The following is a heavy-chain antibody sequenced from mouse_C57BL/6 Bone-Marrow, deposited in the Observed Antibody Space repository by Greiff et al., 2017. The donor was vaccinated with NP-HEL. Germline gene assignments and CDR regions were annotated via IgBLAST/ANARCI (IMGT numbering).Heavy chain of an antibody. CDR3: ARHTRRQLRPYFDY. D-gene: IGHD3-2*02. J-gene: IGHJ2*01. CDR1: GFTFSSYG. Sequence: EVMLVESGGDLVKPGGSLKLSCAASGFTFSSYGMSWVRQTPDKRLEWVATISSGGSYTYYPDSVKGRFTISRDNAKNTLYLQMSSLKSEDTAMYYCARHTRRQLRPYFDYWGQGTTLTVSS. V-gene: IGHV5-6*01. CDR2: ISSGGSYT.